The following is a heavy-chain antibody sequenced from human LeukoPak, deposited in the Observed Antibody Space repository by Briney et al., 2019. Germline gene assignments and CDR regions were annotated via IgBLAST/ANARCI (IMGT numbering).Heavy chain of an antibody. D-gene: IGHD5-12*01. CDR2: ISSSSSYI. CDR3: ARDPQARDIVATITDY. Sequence: GGSLRLSCAASGFTFSSYSMNWVRQAPGKGLEWVSSISSSSSYIYYADSVKGRFTISRDNAKNSLYLQMNSLRAEDTAVYYCARDPQARDIVATITDYWGQGTLVTVSS. V-gene: IGHV3-21*01. J-gene: IGHJ4*02. CDR1: GFTFSSYS.